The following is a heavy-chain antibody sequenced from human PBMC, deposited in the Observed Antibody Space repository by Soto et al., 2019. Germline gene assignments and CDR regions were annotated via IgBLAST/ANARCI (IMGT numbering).Heavy chain of an antibody. Sequence: PGGSLRLTCAGSGFTVSSYRMNWVRQAPGKGLEWVSSISSGSSYMYYADSVKGRFTVSRDNAKNSLFLQMNSLRAEDTAVYFCVRDGAAYSSSPQWFGPWGQGTLVPVSS. J-gene: IGHJ5*02. D-gene: IGHD6-13*01. V-gene: IGHV3-21*01. CDR1: GFTVSSYR. CDR3: VRDGAAYSSSPQWFGP. CDR2: ISSGSSYM.